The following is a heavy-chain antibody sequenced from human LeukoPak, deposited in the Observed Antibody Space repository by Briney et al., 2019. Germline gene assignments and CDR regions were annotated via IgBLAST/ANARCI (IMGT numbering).Heavy chain of an antibody. CDR1: GCSISSYY. D-gene: IGHD4-17*01. CDR3: ATSDYGDYGPFDY. V-gene: IGHV4-59*01. CDR2: IYYSGST. J-gene: IGHJ4*02. Sequence: SETLSLTCTVSGCSISSYYWSWIRQPPGKGLEWIGYIYYSGSTNYNPSLKSRVTISVDTSKNQFSLKLSSVTAADTAVYYCATSDYGDYGPFDYWGQGTLVTVSS.